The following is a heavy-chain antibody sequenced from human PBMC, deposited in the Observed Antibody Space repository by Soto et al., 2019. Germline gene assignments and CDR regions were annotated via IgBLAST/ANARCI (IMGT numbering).Heavy chain of an antibody. V-gene: IGHV4-39*01. CDR3: ARHTMTTVTTFDC. D-gene: IGHD4-17*01. CDR2: IYYSGSP. J-gene: IGHJ4*02. Sequence: QLQLQESGPGLVKPSETLSLTCTVSGGSISGLTYNWGWIRQPPGQGLQWIGSIYYSGSPYYNPSLKGRVTLSVDTTKNQFSLRLTSVTAADTAVYYCARHTMTTVTTFDCWGQGALVTVSS. CDR1: GGSISGLTYN.